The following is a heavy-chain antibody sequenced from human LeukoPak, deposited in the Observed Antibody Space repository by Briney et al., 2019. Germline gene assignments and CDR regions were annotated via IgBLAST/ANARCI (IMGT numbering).Heavy chain of an antibody. V-gene: IGHV5-51*07. CDR3: ARLTSQRLWFVVY. Sequence: GESLKISCHPSGYNFPSYWIGWVHQIPGKGLELMGVIYPFDSETIYSPSFQDHITISVDKSVNTAYLQWRSLEASDTATYYCARLTSQRLWFVVYWGQGTRVTVSS. D-gene: IGHD6-25*01. CDR2: IYPFDSET. J-gene: IGHJ4*02. CDR1: GYNFPSYW.